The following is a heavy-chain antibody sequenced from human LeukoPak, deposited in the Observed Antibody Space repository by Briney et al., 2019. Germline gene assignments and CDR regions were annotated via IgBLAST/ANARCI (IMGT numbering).Heavy chain of an antibody. V-gene: IGHV3-49*03. CDR3: TRGSDTIFGVARDGFDS. CDR2: IRGKPYGETT. D-gene: IGHD3-3*01. CDR1: GFTFDDYA. Sequence: GGSLRLSCAASGFTFDDYAMSWFRQAPGKGLEWVGLIRGKPYGETTEYAASVQGRFTISRDDSESTTYLQLNSLKTEDTAVYYCTRGSDTIFGVARDGFDSWGQGTLVTVSS. J-gene: IGHJ4*02.